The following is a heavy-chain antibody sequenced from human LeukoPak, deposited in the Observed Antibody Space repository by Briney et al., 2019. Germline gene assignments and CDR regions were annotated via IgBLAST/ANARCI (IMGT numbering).Heavy chain of an antibody. Sequence: SETLSLTCTVSGGSISSSSYYWGWIRQPPGKGLEWIGSIYYSGSTYYNPSLKSRVTKSVDTSKNQFSLKLSSVTAADTAVYYCARGGWSVGYCSGGSCYGYYYYYMDVWGKGTTVTVSS. CDR2: IYYSGST. J-gene: IGHJ6*03. CDR1: GGSISSSSYY. D-gene: IGHD2-15*01. CDR3: ARGGWSVGYCSGGSCYGYYYYYMDV. V-gene: IGHV4-39*07.